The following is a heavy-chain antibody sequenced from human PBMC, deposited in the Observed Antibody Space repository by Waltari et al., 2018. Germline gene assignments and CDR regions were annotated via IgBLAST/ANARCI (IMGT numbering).Heavy chain of an antibody. CDR2: IIPMFGIT. Sequence: HVQLVQSGAEVKKPGSSVKVSCKASGGSFGGYGISWVRQAPGQGIEWMGVIIPMFGITEYSQKCQDKLTITADESTNTAYMELSSLSSEDTAIYYCARHELGISQFYYNMNVWGQGTTVTISS. V-gene: IGHV1-69*12. J-gene: IGHJ6*02. D-gene: IGHD7-27*01. CDR3: ARHELGISQFYYNMNV. CDR1: GGSFGGYG.